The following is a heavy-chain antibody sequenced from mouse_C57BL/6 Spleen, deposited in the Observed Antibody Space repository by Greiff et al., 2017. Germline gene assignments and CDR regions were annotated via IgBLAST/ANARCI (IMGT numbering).Heavy chain of an antibody. D-gene: IGHD1-1*01. V-gene: IGHV5-4*01. CDR2: ISDGGSYT. J-gene: IGHJ1*03. CDR3: ARDPYATGYFDV. CDR1: GFTFSSYA. Sequence: EVKLMESGGGLVKPGGSLKLSCAASGFTFSSYAMSWVRQTPEKRLEWVATISDGGSYTYYPDNVKGRFTISRDNAKNNLYLQMSHLKSEDTAMYYCARDPYATGYFDVWGTGTTVTVSS.